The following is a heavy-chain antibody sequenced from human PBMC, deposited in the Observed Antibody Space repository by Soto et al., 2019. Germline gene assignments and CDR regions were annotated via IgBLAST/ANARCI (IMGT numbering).Heavy chain of an antibody. J-gene: IGHJ4*02. CDR1: GGSFSGYY. Sequence: SETLSLTCAVYGGSFSGYYWSWIRQPPGKGLEWIGEINYSGSTNYNPSLKSRVTISVDTSKNQFSLKLSSVTAADTAVYYCAREGRDGYNSRYFDYWGQGTLVTVSS. D-gene: IGHD5-12*01. CDR3: AREGRDGYNSRYFDY. V-gene: IGHV4-34*01. CDR2: INYSGST.